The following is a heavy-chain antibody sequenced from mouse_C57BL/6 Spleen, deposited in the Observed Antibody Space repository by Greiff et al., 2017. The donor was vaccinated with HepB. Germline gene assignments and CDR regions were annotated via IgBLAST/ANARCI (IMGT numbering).Heavy chain of an antibody. CDR2: IDPSDSET. V-gene: IGHV1-52*01. CDR1: GYTFTSYW. J-gene: IGHJ1*03. CDR3: AREGSSYSSWYFDV. Sequence: QVQLQQPGAELVRPGSSVKLSCKASGYTFTSYWMHWVKQRPIQGLEWIGNIDPSDSETHYNQKFKDKATLTVDKSSSTAYMQLSSLTSEDSAVYYCAREGSSYSSWYFDVWGTGTTVTVSS. D-gene: IGHD1-1*01.